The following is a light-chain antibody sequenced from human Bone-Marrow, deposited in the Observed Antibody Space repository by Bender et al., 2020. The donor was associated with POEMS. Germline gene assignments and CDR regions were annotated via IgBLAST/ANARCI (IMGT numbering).Light chain of an antibody. CDR1: NSNIGTNA. V-gene: IGLV1-44*01. CDR2: RDN. J-gene: IGLJ3*02. CDR3: AAWDAGLSGGV. Sequence: QSVLTQPPSVSAAPGQRVTISCSGSNSNIGTNAVNWYQQFPGPAPKLLIYRDNQRPSGVPDRFYAFKSGTSASLAISGLQSEDEADYYCAAWDAGLSGGVFGGGTKLTVL.